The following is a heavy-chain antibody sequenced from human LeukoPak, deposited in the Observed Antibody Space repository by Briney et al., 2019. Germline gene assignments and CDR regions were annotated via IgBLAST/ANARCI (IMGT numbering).Heavy chain of an antibody. CDR2: IYYSGST. Sequence: SLRLSCAASGFTFSSYGMSWIRQHPGKGLEWIGYIYYSGSTYYNPSLKSRVTISVDTSKNQFSLKLSSVTAADTAVYYCARGGSGWPIDYWGQGTLVTVSS. CDR3: ARGGSGWPIDY. J-gene: IGHJ4*02. CDR1: GFTFSSYG. D-gene: IGHD6-19*01. V-gene: IGHV4-31*02.